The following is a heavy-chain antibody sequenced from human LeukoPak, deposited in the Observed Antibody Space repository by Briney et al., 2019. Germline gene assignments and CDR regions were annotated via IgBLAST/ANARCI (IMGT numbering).Heavy chain of an antibody. J-gene: IGHJ4*02. CDR2: ISWNSGTI. V-gene: IGHV3-9*01. Sequence: QPGGSLRLSCAASGFTFDDYAMHWVRQAPGKGLEWVSVISWNSGTIVYADSVKGRFTISRDNAKNSLYPQMNSLRAEDTALYYCAKDLAFGITLRRGSNSHKGYWGQGTLVTVSS. D-gene: IGHD3-10*01. CDR1: GFTFDDYA. CDR3: AKDLAFGITLRRGSNSHKGY.